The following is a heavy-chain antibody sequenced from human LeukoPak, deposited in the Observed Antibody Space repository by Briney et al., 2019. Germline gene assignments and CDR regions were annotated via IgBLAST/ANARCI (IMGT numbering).Heavy chain of an antibody. CDR3: ARDGSGFYHYYYMDV. Sequence: PGGSQTLSCAPSGFTFTDYSMNWVRQAPGRGLEWVAHISTVSTYTHYTDSVKGRFSISRDNRQNLLYLQMSSLGAEDTAVYYCARDGSGFYHYYYMDVWGKGTTVTVSS. J-gene: IGHJ6*03. V-gene: IGHV3-21*01. D-gene: IGHD6-25*01. CDR2: ISTVSTYT. CDR1: GFTFTDYS.